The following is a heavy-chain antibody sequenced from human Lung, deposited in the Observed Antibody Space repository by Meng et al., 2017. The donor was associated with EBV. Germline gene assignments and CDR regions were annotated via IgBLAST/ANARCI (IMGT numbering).Heavy chain of an antibody. J-gene: IGHJ5*02. CDR3: ARDCDGGSCYEA. V-gene: IGHV1-18*01. CDR1: GYTFTTYG. CDR2: ISPYNGNT. Sequence: VQLLQSGAEVKKPGASVKVSCKASGYTFTTYGISWVRQVPGQGLEWMGWISPYNGNTNYAQRLQGRVTVTTDSSADTAYMELRSLTSDDTAVYYCARDCDGGSCYEAWGQGTLVTVSS. D-gene: IGHD2-15*01.